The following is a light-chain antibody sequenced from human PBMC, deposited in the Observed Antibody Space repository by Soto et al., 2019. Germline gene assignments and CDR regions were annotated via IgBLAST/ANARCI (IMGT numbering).Light chain of an antibody. V-gene: IGKV3-20*01. Sequence: ESMLTQSPGTLSLSPGERATLSCRASQSVSTRYLVWYQQKPGQAPRLLIYGASIRAAGIPDRFSGHGSGTDFTLAISTLEAEDFAVCYYHQFGRSPLAFTFGQGTQLAI. CDR2: GAS. CDR1: QSVSTRY. CDR3: HQFGRSPLAFT. J-gene: IGKJ2*01.